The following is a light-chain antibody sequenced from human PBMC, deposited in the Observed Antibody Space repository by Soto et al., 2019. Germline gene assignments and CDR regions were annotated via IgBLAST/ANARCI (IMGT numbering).Light chain of an antibody. J-gene: IGLJ1*01. CDR1: SSDVGGYNY. V-gene: IGLV2-11*01. CDR3: CSYAGRYTFV. CDR2: DVS. Sequence: QSALTQPRSVSGSPGQSVTISCTGTSSDVGGYNYVSWYQQHPDKAPKLMIYDVSERPSGVPDRFSGSKSGTAASLTISGLPADDEADYYCCSYAGRYTFVFGTGTKVTVL.